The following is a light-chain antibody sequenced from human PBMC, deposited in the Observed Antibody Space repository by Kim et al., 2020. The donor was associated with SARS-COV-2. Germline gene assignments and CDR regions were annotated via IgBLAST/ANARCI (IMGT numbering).Light chain of an antibody. CDR2: YDS. J-gene: IGLJ1*01. V-gene: IGLV3-21*04. CDR3: QVWDSTRDHYV. Sequence: PGKTARIPCGGSDIGSKSVHWYQHKPGQAPVLVIYYDSDRPSGIPERFSGSNSGNTATLTISRVEAGDEADYYCQVWDSTRDHYVFGTGTKVTVL. CDR1: DIGSKS.